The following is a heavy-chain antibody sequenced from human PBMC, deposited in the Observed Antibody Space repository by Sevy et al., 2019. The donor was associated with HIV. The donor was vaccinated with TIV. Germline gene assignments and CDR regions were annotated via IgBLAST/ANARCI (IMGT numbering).Heavy chain of an antibody. J-gene: IGHJ4*02. CDR3: ARDRGYSGYDYDY. CDR2: IYYSGST. D-gene: IGHD5-12*01. V-gene: IGHV4-59*01. CDR1: GGSISSYY. Sequence: SETLSLTCTASGGSISSYYWSWIRQPPGKGLEWIGNIYYSGSTNYNPSLRSRVIISVDTSKNQFSLKLSSVTAADTAVYYCARDRGYSGYDYDYWGQGTLVTVSS.